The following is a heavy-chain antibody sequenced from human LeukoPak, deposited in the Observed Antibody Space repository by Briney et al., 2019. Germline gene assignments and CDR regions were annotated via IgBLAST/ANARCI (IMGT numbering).Heavy chain of an antibody. CDR1: GGSISSGSYY. V-gene: IGHV4-31*03. D-gene: IGHD6-19*01. CDR3: ARGAGYSSGWPSYYFDY. Sequence: SQTLSLTCTVSGGSISSGSYYWSWIRQHPGKGLEWIGYIYYSGSTYYNPSLKSRLTISVDTSKNQFSLKLSSVTAADTAVYYCARGAGYSSGWPSYYFDYWGQGTLVTVSS. J-gene: IGHJ4*02. CDR2: IYYSGST.